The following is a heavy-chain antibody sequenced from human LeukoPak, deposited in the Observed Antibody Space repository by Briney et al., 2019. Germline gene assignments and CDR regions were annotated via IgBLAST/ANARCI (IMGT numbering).Heavy chain of an antibody. Sequence: PSETLSLTCAVYGGSISSYYWSWIRQPPGKGLEWIGYIYYSGSTNYNPSLKSRVTISVDTSKNQFSLKLSSVTAADTAVYYCARHGRAVAGTNYYYYYGMDVWGQGTTVTVSS. D-gene: IGHD6-19*01. V-gene: IGHV4-59*08. CDR2: IYYSGST. CDR3: ARHGRAVAGTNYYYYYGMDV. J-gene: IGHJ6*02. CDR1: GGSISSYY.